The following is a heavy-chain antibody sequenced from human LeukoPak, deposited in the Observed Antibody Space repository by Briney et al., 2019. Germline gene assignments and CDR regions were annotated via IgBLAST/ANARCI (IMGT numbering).Heavy chain of an antibody. Sequence: SETLSRTCAVYGGSFSGYYWSWIRQPPGKGLEWIGEINHSGSTNYSPSLKSRVTISVDTSKNQFSLKLSSVTAADTAVYYCARGRDSSGWLFDYWGQGTLVTVSS. V-gene: IGHV4-34*01. D-gene: IGHD6-19*01. CDR3: ARGRDSSGWLFDY. CDR2: INHSGST. J-gene: IGHJ4*02. CDR1: GGSFSGYY.